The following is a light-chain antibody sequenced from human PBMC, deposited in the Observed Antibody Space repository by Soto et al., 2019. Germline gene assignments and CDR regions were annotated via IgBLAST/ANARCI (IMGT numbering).Light chain of an antibody. J-gene: IGLJ2*01. CDR2: YDD. CDR1: WSNIGNNA. Sequence: QSVLTQPPSVSEAPRQRVTISCSGSWSNIGNNAVNWYQQLPGKAPKLLIYYDDLLSSGVSDRFSGSKSGTSASLAISGLQSEDEADYYCAVWDDNLNGVVFGGGTNFTVL. CDR3: AVWDDNLNGVV. V-gene: IGLV1-36*01.